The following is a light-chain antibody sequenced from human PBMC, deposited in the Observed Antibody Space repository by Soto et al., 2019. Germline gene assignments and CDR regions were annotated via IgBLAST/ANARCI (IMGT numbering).Light chain of an antibody. J-gene: IGLJ1*01. CDR3: QSYASSLSGVV. V-gene: IGLV1-40*01. CDR2: DNS. Sequence: QSVLTQPPSVSGAPGQRVTISCTGSSSNIGGCYGVHWYHQLPGTAPKLLIYDNSNRPSGVPDRFSGSKSGTSASLAITGLQAEDEADYYCQSYASSLSGVVFGTGTKLTVL. CDR1: SSNIGGCYG.